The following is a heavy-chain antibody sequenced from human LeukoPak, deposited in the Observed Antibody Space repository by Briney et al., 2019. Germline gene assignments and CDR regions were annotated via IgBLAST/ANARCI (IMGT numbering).Heavy chain of an antibody. V-gene: IGHV4-30-4*08. D-gene: IGHD3-10*01. Sequence: LRLSCAASGFTFSSYSMNWVRQAPGKGLEWIGYIYYSGSTYYNPSLKSRVTISVDTSKNQFSLKLSSVTAADTAVYYCARDRGRITMVRGPYGHYMDVWGKGTTVTVSS. J-gene: IGHJ6*03. CDR1: GFTFSSYS. CDR2: IYYSGST. CDR3: ARDRGRITMVRGPYGHYMDV.